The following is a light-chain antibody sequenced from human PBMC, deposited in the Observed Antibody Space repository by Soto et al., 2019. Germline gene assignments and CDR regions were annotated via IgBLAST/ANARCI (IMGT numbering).Light chain of an antibody. J-gene: IGKJ4*01. V-gene: IGKV3-15*01. CDR2: GAS. Sequence: EIVMTQCPATLSVSPGERATLSCRASQSVSSNLAWYQQKPGQAPRPLIYGASTRATGIPARFSGSGSGTEFTLTISSLQSEDFAVYYCQQYNNWPPLTFGGGTKVEIK. CDR3: QQYNNWPPLT. CDR1: QSVSSN.